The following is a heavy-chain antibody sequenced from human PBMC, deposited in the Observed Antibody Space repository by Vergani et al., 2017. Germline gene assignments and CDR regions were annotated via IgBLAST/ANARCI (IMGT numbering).Heavy chain of an antibody. CDR1: GFTFNSYA. V-gene: IGHV3-23*01. J-gene: IGHJ3*01. D-gene: IGHD2-2*01. CDR3: AKVCGSTSCPYWGGAFDV. Sequence: QLLESGGGLIQPGGSLRLSCAASGFTFNSYAMTWVRQAPGKGLEWVSGINNNGGSTYYADSVKGRFTTSRDNSKNTLYLQMTDLRAEYTATYYCAKVCGSTSCPYWGGAFDVWGHGTMVTVSS. CDR2: INNNGGST.